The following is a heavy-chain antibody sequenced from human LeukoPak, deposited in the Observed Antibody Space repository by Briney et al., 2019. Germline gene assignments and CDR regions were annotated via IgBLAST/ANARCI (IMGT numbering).Heavy chain of an antibody. Sequence: SETLSLTCTVSGGSISSYYWSWIRQPPGKGLEWIWYIYYSGSTNYNPSLKSRVTISVDTSKNQFSLKLSSVTAADTAVYYCARETPSGAGDYWGQGTLVTVSS. D-gene: IGHD2-15*01. V-gene: IGHV4-59*01. CDR1: GGSISSYY. CDR3: ARETPSGAGDY. CDR2: IYYSGST. J-gene: IGHJ4*02.